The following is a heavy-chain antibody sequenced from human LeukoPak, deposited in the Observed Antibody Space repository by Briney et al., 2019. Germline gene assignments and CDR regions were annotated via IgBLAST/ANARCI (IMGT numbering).Heavy chain of an antibody. J-gene: IGHJ4*02. CDR2: IYYSGTT. CDR3: ARGVYIAAAQYGY. D-gene: IGHD6-13*01. V-gene: IGHV4-59*11. CDR1: GGSISSHD. Sequence: TSETLSLTCTVSGGSISSHDWSWTRQPPGKGLEWVGYIYYSGTTNYNPSLKSRVTISVDTSKNQFSLKLSSVTAADTAVYYCARGVYIAAAQYGYWGQGTLVTVSS.